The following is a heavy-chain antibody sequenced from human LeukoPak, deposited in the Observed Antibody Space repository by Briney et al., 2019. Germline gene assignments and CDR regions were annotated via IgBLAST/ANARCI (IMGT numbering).Heavy chain of an antibody. D-gene: IGHD3-10*01. CDR2: IYPGDSDT. Sequence: GESLKISCKGSGYSFTSYWIGWVRQIPGKGLGWRGIIYPGDSDTRYSPSFQCQVTISADKSISTAYLQWSSLKASDTAMYYCARNEKLWFGELLGYFDYWGQGTLVTVSS. CDR3: ARNEKLWFGELLGYFDY. CDR1: GYSFTSYW. V-gene: IGHV5-51*01. J-gene: IGHJ4*02.